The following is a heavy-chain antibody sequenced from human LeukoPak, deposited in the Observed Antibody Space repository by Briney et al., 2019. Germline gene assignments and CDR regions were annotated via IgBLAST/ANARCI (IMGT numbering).Heavy chain of an antibody. CDR2: IYYSGST. CDR1: LGSLSRGVYY. D-gene: IGHD2-21*01. V-gene: IGHV4-31*03. Sequence: PLQTPSLTPSLSLGSLSRGVYYSSSISQHPGKGLEWIGYIYYSGSTYYNPSLKSRVTISVDTSKNQFALNLSSGTAADTAVYYCATALWCSDVFDIWGQGTMVTVSS. J-gene: IGHJ3*02. CDR3: ATALWCSDVFDI.